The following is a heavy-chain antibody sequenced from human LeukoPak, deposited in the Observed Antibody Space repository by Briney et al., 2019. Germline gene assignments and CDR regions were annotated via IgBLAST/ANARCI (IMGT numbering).Heavy chain of an antibody. D-gene: IGHD6-6*01. CDR3: ARDKLIAARPYAFDI. CDR2: IYYSGST. Sequence: SETLSLTCTVSGGSISSYYWSWIRQPPGKGLDWIGYIYYSGSTNYNPSLKSRVTISVDTSKNQFSLKLSSVTAADTAVYYCARDKLIAARPYAFDIWGQGTMVTVSS. J-gene: IGHJ3*02. V-gene: IGHV4-59*01. CDR1: GGSISSYY.